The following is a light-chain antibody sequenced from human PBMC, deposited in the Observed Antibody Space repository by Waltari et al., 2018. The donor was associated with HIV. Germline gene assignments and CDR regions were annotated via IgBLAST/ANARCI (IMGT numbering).Light chain of an antibody. Sequence: QSVLTQPPSVSGAPGQTVTISCTGSSPNIGARFDVHWYQQIPGTAPKLLMCGSKRPSGVPDRFSGAQSGTSASLAITGLQAEDEADYYCQTYDSSLSGSVVFGGGTKLTVL. CDR2: GS. CDR3: QTYDSSLSGSVV. J-gene: IGLJ2*01. CDR1: SPNIGARFD. V-gene: IGLV1-40*01.